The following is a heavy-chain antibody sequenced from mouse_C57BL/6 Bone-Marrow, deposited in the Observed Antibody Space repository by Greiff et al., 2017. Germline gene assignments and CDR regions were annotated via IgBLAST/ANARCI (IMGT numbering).Heavy chain of an antibody. V-gene: IGHV1-76*01. CDR3: ARGRVLGY. D-gene: IGHD2-14*01. J-gene: IGHJ2*01. Sequence: VKLVESGAELVRPGASVKLSCKASGYTFTDYYINWVKQRPGQGLEWIARIYPGSGNTYYNEKFKGKATLTAEKSSRTAYMQLSSLTSEDSAVYFCARGRVLGYWGQGTTLTVSS. CDR1: GYTFTDYY. CDR2: IYPGSGNT.